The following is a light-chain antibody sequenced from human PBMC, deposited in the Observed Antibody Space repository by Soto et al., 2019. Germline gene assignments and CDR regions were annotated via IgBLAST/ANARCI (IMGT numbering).Light chain of an antibody. Sequence: QSVLTQPPSASGTPGQRVTISCSGSSSNVGSNTVNWYQQFPGTAPKLLFYSSSRRPSGVPDRFSGSKSGTSASLAISGVQSEDEADFYCATWDDSLNAWVFGGGTKLTVL. CDR3: ATWDDSLNAWV. J-gene: IGLJ3*02. V-gene: IGLV1-44*01. CDR2: SSS. CDR1: SSNVGSNT.